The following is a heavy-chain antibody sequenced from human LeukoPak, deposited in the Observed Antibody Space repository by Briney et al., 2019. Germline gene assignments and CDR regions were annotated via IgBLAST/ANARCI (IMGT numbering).Heavy chain of an antibody. D-gene: IGHD3-10*01. J-gene: IGHJ3*02. CDR3: ARGFGSGSYAFDI. CDR1: GYTFTGYY. V-gene: IGHV1-2*06. CDR2: INPNSGGT. Sequence: ASVKVSCKASGYTFTGYYMHWVRQAPGQGLEWMGRINPNSGGTNYAQKFQGRVTMTRDTSISTAYMELSRLRSDDTAVYYCARGFGSGSYAFDIWGQGTMVTVSS.